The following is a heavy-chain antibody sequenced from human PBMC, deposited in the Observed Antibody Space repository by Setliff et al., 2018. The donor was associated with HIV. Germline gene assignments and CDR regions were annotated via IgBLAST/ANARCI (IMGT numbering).Heavy chain of an antibody. Sequence: ASVKVSCKAFGYTFSTNAIHWVRQAPGQRLEWMGYINAGDDNTRYSEKFQGRVTITRDTSANTAYMELSSLRSEVTAVYYCARGSCSGCYLSDYWGLGTLVTVSS. D-gene: IGHD6-19*01. CDR1: GYTFSTNA. V-gene: IGHV1-3*01. J-gene: IGHJ4*02. CDR2: INAGDDNT. CDR3: ARGSCSGCYLSDY.